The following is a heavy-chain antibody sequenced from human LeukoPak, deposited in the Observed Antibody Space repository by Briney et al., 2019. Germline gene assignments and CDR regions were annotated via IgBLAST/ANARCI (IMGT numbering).Heavy chain of an antibody. D-gene: IGHD4-17*01. Sequence: ASVKVSCKASGGTFSSYAISWVRQAPGQGLEWMGGIIPIFGTANYAQKFQGRVTITADESASTAYMELSSLRSEDTAVYYCARDSTVTTPYDAFDIWDQGTMVTVSS. CDR1: GGTFSSYA. CDR3: ARDSTVTTPYDAFDI. J-gene: IGHJ3*02. V-gene: IGHV1-69*13. CDR2: IIPIFGTA.